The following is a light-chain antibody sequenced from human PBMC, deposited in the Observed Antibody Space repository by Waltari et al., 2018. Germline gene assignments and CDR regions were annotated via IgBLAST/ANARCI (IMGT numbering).Light chain of an antibody. CDR2: RHK. V-gene: IGLV1-47*01. J-gene: IGLJ3*02. CDR3: AAWDDSLSGWV. CDR1: NSNIPTNS. Sequence: QSVLTQPPPASGTPGQTVTTPCSGSNSNIPTNSVCWYQQFPETAPNLLLYRHKQRPSGVPDRFSGSKSGTSASLAISGLRSEDEADYYCAAWDDSLSGWVFGGGTKLTVL.